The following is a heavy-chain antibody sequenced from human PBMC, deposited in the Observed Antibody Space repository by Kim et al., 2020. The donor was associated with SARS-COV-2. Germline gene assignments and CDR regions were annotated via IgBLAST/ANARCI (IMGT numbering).Heavy chain of an antibody. CDR3: AKNMGYCYTTTCYEPLD. CDR2: ISSSSSYT. J-gene: IGHJ4*02. Sequence: GGSLRLSCAASGFIFSDYYMSWIRQAPGKGLEWLSYISSSSSYTDYADSVKGRFTISRDNAKNSLYLQMNSLRAEDTAVYYYAKNMGYCYTTTCYEPLDWGQGTLVTVSS. V-gene: IGHV3-11*03. D-gene: IGHD2-2*01. CDR1: GFIFSDYY.